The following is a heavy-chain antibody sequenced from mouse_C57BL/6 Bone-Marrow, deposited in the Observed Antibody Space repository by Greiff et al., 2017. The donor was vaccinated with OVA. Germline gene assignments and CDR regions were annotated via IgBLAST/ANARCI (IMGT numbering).Heavy chain of an antibody. CDR2: IDPSDSYT. CDR1: GYTFTSYW. V-gene: IGHV1-69*01. Sequence: QVQLQQPGAELVMPGASVKLSCKASGYTFTSYWMHWVKQRPGQGLEWIGEIDPSDSYTNYNQKFKGKSPLTVDKSSSTAYMQLSSLTSEDSAVYYCARTRFYFDYWGQGTTLTVSS. CDR3: ARTRFYFDY. J-gene: IGHJ2*01.